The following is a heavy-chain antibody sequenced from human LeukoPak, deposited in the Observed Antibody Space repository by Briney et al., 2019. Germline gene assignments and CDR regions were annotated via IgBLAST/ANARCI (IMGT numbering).Heavy chain of an antibody. J-gene: IGHJ4*02. CDR3: AWPLGYCSGGSCYDAFDY. D-gene: IGHD2-15*01. CDR2: IRYDGSNK. CDR1: GFTFSSYG. Sequence: GALRLSCAASGFTFSSYGMHWVRQAPGKGLEWVAFIRYDGSNKYYADSVKGRFTISRDNSKNTLYLQMNSLRAEDTAVYYCAWPLGYCSGGSCYDAFDYWGQGTLVTVSS. V-gene: IGHV3-30*02.